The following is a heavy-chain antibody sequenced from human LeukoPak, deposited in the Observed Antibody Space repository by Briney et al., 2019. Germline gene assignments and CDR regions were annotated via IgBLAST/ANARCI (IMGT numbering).Heavy chain of an antibody. Sequence: PGGSLRLSCAASGFTLTSTYMSWVRQAPGKGLEWVSVIYSGGTTYYAESVKGRFTISRDNSKNTLYLQMNSLRTEDTAVYYCARDLYDYGSYWGQGTLVTVSS. CDR3: ARDLYDYGSY. CDR1: GFTLTSTY. D-gene: IGHD4/OR15-4a*01. V-gene: IGHV3-66*01. CDR2: IYSGGTT. J-gene: IGHJ4*02.